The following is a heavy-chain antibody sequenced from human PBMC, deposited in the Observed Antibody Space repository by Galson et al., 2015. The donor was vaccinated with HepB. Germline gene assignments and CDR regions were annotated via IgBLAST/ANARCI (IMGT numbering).Heavy chain of an antibody. CDR2: INSDGSST. J-gene: IGHJ4*02. Sequence: SLRLSCAASGFTFSSYWMHWVRQAPGKGLVWVSRINSDGSSTSYADSVKGRFTISRDNAKNTLYLQMNSLRAEDTAVYYCARDRVRRADEFDYWGQGTLVTVSS. V-gene: IGHV3-74*01. CDR1: GFTFSSYW. D-gene: IGHD6-13*01. CDR3: ARDRVRRADEFDY.